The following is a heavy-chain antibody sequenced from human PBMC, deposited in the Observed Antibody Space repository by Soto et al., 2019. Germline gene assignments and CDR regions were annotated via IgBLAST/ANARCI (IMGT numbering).Heavy chain of an antibody. J-gene: IGHJ6*03. CDR2: ISSSSRAI. CDR3: ARDNYYYYMDV. V-gene: IGHV3-48*01. Sequence: GGSLRLSCAASGFTFSSYNMNWVRQAPGKGLEWVSYISSSSRAIYYADSVKGRLSISRDNAKNSLYLQMNSLRAEDTAIYYCARDNYYYYMDVWGKGTTVTVSS. CDR1: GFTFSSYN.